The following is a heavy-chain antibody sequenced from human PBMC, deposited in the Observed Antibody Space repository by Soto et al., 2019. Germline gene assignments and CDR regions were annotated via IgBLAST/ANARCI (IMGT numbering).Heavy chain of an antibody. Sequence: SVKVSCNVSGYTLTELSMHWVRQAPIKGLEWMGGFDPEDGETIYAQKFQGRVTVTEDTSTDTAYMELSSLRSEDTAMYYCATSIRLYNWNYEAFDIWGQGTMVTVSS. V-gene: IGHV1-24*01. J-gene: IGHJ3*02. CDR2: FDPEDGET. CDR3: ATSIRLYNWNYEAFDI. D-gene: IGHD1-7*01. CDR1: GYTLTELS.